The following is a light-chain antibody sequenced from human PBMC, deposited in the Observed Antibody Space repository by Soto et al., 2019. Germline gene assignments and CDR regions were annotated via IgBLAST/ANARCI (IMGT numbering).Light chain of an antibody. CDR3: CSYANGNTLL. CDR1: SGDIGGYNY. V-gene: IGLV2-23*02. CDR2: EVT. J-gene: IGLJ2*01. Sequence: QSVLTQPASVSGSPGQSVTISCTGTSGDIGGYNYVSWYQHHPGKAPKLILYEVTKRPSGVSNRFSGSKSGNTASLTISGLQTEDDSHYYCCSYANGNTLLFGGGTKVTVL.